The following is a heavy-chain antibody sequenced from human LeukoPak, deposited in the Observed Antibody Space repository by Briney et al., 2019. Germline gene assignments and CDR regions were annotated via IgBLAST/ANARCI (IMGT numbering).Heavy chain of an antibody. J-gene: IGHJ6*03. Sequence: SGTLSLTCAVSGGSISSSNWWSWVRQPPGKGLEWIGEIYHSGSTNYNPSLKSRVTISIDTSKNQFSLKLRSVTAADTAVYYCARGSMTTVTTPWRYYYYYYMDVWGKGTTVTVSS. CDR3: ARGSMTTVTTPWRYYYYYYMDV. CDR2: IYHSGST. CDR1: GGSISSSNW. V-gene: IGHV4-4*02. D-gene: IGHD4-11*01.